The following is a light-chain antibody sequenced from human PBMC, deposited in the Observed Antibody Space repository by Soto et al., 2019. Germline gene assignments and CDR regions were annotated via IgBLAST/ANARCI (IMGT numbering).Light chain of an antibody. J-gene: IGKJ4*01. CDR2: AAS. CDR1: QSVNSSY. CDR3: QQYGGSPRVT. Sequence: ELGLTQSPGTLSLSPGERATLSCRASQSVNSSYLAWYQQRPGQPPRFLIYAASSRATGIPDRFSGSGSGTDFALTISRLEPEDFAMYYCQQYGGSPRVTFGGGTKVEI. V-gene: IGKV3-20*01.